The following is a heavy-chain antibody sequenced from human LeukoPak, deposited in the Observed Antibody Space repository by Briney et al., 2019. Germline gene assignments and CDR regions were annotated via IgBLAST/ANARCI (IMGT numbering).Heavy chain of an antibody. Sequence: SETLSLTCTVSGGSISSYYWSWLRQPPGKGLEWIGYIYYSGSINYNPSLKSRVTISVDTSKNQFSLKLSSVAAADTAVYYCARHVSGVVIYQEGNWFDPWGQGTLVTVSS. J-gene: IGHJ5*02. CDR2: IYYSGSI. CDR1: GGSISSYY. V-gene: IGHV4-59*08. D-gene: IGHD3-3*01. CDR3: ARHVSGVVIYQEGNWFDP.